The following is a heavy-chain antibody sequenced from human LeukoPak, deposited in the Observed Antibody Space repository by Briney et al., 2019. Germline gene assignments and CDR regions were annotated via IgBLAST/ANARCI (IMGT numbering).Heavy chain of an antibody. D-gene: IGHD1-26*01. Sequence: GGSLRLSCAASGFTFGTYAMHWVRQAPGKGLEWVAVISYDGSNKYYADSVKGRFTLSRDNSKNTLYVQMNSLRAEDTAVYYCARGSRVSGYYYYYMDVWGKGTTVTVSS. CDR1: GFTFGTYA. CDR2: ISYDGSNK. J-gene: IGHJ6*03. V-gene: IGHV3-30*01. CDR3: ARGSRVSGYYYYYMDV.